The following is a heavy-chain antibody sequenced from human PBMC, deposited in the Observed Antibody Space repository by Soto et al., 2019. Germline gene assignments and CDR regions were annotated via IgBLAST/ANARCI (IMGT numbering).Heavy chain of an antibody. V-gene: IGHV4-34*01. J-gene: IGHJ4*02. CDR1: GGSFSGYY. CDR2: INHSGST. Sequence: PSETLSLTCAVYGGSFSGYYWSWMRQPPGKGLEWIGEINHSGSTNYNPSLKSRVTISVDTSKNQFSLKLSSVTAADTAVYYCARGRGKPLLTRVVVAPYYLDYWGQGTLVTVS. D-gene: IGHD2-15*01. CDR3: ARGRGKPLLTRVVVAPYYLDY.